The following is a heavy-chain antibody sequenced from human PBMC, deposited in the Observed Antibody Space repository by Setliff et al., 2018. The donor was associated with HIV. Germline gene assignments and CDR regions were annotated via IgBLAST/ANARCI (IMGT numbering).Heavy chain of an antibody. D-gene: IGHD6-6*01. V-gene: IGHV1-8*02. CDR2: MNPNSGNT. Sequence: ASVKVSCKASGYTFTNYDINWVRQATGQGLEWMGWMNPNSGNTGYAQKFQGRVTMTRNTSISTAYMELSSLRSEDTAVYYCARDIAAWGYFDYWGQGTLVTVSS. J-gene: IGHJ4*02. CDR1: GYTFTNYD. CDR3: ARDIAAWGYFDY.